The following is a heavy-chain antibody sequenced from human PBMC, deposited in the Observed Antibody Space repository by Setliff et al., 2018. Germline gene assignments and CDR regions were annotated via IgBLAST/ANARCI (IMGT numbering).Heavy chain of an antibody. CDR1: GGYIARVFFY. CDR2: MYYSGKT. J-gene: IGHJ6*03. V-gene: IGHV4-39*07. CDR3: ARAYYYGSGNSHNYYMDV. D-gene: IGHD3-10*01. Sequence: SETLSLTCTVSGGYIARVFFYWGWIRQSPGKGLEWIGTMYYSGKTFYMPFLQSRVTRSAYTSTNQLSLKLSSVTAADTAFYYCARAYYYGSGNSHNYYMDVWGKGIAVTVSS.